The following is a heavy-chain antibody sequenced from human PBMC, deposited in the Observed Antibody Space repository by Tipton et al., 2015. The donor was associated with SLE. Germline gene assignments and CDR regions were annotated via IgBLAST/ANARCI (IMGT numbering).Heavy chain of an antibody. D-gene: IGHD2-2*03. Sequence: TLSLTCTVSGGSVSSGSYYWSGIRQPPGKGLEWIGNIYHSGTTYYNPPLKSRVTISSDTSKNQFSLKLSSVTAADTAVYYCARVAGWIEDAFDIWGQGTMVTVSS. CDR1: GGSVSSGSYY. CDR3: ARVAGWIEDAFDI. CDR2: IYHSGTT. J-gene: IGHJ3*02. V-gene: IGHV4-61*01.